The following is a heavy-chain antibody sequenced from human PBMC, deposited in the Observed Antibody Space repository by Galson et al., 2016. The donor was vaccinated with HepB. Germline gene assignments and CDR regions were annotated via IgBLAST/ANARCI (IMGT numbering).Heavy chain of an antibody. D-gene: IGHD3-22*01. CDR3: VRVHGSGYH. Sequence: TLSLTCTVSGDSISSGGYYWSWIRQHPEKGLEWIGYIYYTGSTYYSPSLRGRVTISEDTSKNQFSLNLSSVTAADTAVYYCVRVHGSGYHWGQGTLVTVSS. V-gene: IGHV4-31*03. CDR1: GDSISSGGYY. CDR2: IYYTGST. J-gene: IGHJ4*02.